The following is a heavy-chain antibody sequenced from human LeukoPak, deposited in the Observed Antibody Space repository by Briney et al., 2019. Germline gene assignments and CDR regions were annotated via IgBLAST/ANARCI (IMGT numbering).Heavy chain of an antibody. V-gene: IGHV4-34*01. Sequence: SETLSLTCSVSGGSISSYYWSWIRQPPGKGLEWIGEINHSGSTNYNPSLKSRVTISVDTSKNQFSLKLSSVTAADTAVYYCARDRGEHYYDSSGYYFRWFDPWGQGTLVTVSS. CDR2: INHSGST. CDR3: ARDRGEHYYDSSGYYFRWFDP. J-gene: IGHJ5*02. CDR1: GGSISSYY. D-gene: IGHD3-22*01.